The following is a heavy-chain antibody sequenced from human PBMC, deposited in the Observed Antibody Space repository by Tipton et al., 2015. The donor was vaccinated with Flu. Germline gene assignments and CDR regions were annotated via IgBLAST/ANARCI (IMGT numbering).Heavy chain of an antibody. CDR2: ISHSGST. CDR1: GGSIRNYY. CDR3: ARYPESNYHWFGP. Sequence: TLSLTCTVSGGSIRNYYWSWIRQPAGKGLEWIGRISHSGSTNYNASLNGRVTMSVDPSKDQLSLRLSSATAADTAKYYCARYPESNYHWFGPWGQGALVTVSS. D-gene: IGHD4-11*01. V-gene: IGHV4-4*07. J-gene: IGHJ5*02.